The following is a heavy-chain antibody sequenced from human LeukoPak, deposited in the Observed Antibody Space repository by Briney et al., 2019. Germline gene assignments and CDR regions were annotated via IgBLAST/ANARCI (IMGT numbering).Heavy chain of an antibody. J-gene: IGHJ5*02. CDR1: GGSISSYY. D-gene: IGHD3-10*01. CDR3: ARGLFTMVRGVKSFGAWFDP. Sequence: PSETLSLTCTVSGGSISSYYWSWIRQPPGKGLEWIGYIYYSGSTNYNPSLKSRVTISVDTSKNQFSLKLSSVTAADTAVYYCARGLFTMVRGVKSFGAWFDPWGQGTLVTVSS. V-gene: IGHV4-59*01. CDR2: IYYSGST.